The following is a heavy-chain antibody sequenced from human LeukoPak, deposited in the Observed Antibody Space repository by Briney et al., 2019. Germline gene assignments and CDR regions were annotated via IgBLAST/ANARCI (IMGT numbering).Heavy chain of an antibody. J-gene: IGHJ4*02. CDR1: GGSISSYY. CDR2: IYYSGST. D-gene: IGHD3-9*01. V-gene: IGHV4-59*01. CDR3: ARLDDILPGIDY. Sequence: PSETLSLTCTVSGGSISSYYWSWIRQPPGKGLEWIGYIYYSGSTNYSPSLKSRVTISVDTSKNQFSLKLSSVTAADTAVYYCARLDDILPGIDYWGQGTLVTVSS.